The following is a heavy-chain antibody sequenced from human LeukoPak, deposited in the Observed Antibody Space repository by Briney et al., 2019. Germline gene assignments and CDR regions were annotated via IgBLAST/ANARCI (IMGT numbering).Heavy chain of an antibody. Sequence: ASVKVSCKASGGTFSSYAISWVRQAPGQGLEWMGGIIPIFGTANYAQKFQGRVTITTDESTSTAYMELSSLRSEDTAVYYCARGDDSSGYTYYYYMDVWGKGTTVTVSS. CDR3: ARGDDSSGYTYYYYMDV. CDR1: GGTFSSYA. V-gene: IGHV1-69*05. J-gene: IGHJ6*03. CDR2: IIPIFGTA. D-gene: IGHD3-22*01.